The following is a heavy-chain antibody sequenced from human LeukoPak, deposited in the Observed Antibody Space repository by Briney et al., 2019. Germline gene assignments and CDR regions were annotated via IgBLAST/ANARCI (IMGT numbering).Heavy chain of an antibody. J-gene: IGHJ5*02. V-gene: IGHV3-9*01. CDR1: GFTFDDYA. CDR3: AKSPDRTSWYDDWLDP. D-gene: IGHD6-13*01. CDR2: ISWNSGSI. Sequence: GGSLRFSCAASGFTFDDYAMHWVRQAPGKGLEWVSGISWNSGSIGYADSVKGRITISRDNAKNSLYLQMNSLRAEDTALYYCAKSPDRTSWYDDWLDPWGQGTLVTVSS.